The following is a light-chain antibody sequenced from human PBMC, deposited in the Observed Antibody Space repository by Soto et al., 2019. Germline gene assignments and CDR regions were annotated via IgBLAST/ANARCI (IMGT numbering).Light chain of an antibody. V-gene: IGKV3-15*01. CDR3: QHRST. CDR2: GAS. Sequence: EIVMTQSPATLSVSPGERATLSCRASQSVSSNLAWYQQKPGQAPRLLIYGASTRATGIPARFSGSGSGTEFTLTISSLQSEDFAVYYCQHRSTFGPGTKVYIK. J-gene: IGKJ3*01. CDR1: QSVSSN.